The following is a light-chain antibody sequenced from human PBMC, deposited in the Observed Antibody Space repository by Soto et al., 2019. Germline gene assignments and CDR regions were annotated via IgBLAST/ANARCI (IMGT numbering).Light chain of an antibody. V-gene: IGLV2-23*01. CDR3: CSYAGSSTVV. J-gene: IGLJ2*01. CDR2: EGS. Sequence: QSALTQPASVSGSPGQSITISCTGTSSDVGSYNLVSWYQQHPGKAPKLMIYEGSNRPSGVSNRFSGSKSGNTDSLTISGLQAEDEADYYCCSYAGSSTVVFGGGTKLTVL. CDR1: SSDVGSYNL.